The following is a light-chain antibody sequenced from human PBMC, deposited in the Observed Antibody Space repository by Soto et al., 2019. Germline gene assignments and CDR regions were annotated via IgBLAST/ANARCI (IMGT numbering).Light chain of an antibody. CDR1: QSVSTSY. CDR2: GAS. Sequence: EIVLTQSPGTLSLSPGERATLSCRASQSVSTSYLAWYQQKPGQAPRLLIYGASSRATGIPDRFSGSGSGADFTLTISSLEPEDFAVYYCQQYGSVPLTFGGGTKGEIK. CDR3: QQYGSVPLT. V-gene: IGKV3-20*01. J-gene: IGKJ4*01.